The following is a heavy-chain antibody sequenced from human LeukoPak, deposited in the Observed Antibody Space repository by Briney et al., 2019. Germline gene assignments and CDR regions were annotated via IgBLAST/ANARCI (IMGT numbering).Heavy chain of an antibody. CDR2: INPNSGGT. D-gene: IGHD1-26*01. Sequence: GASVKVSCKASGYTFTGYYMHWVRQAPGQGLEWMGWINPNSGGTNYAQKVQGRVTMTRDTSISTAYMELSRLRSDDTAVYYCALEWELPTGGWFDPWGQGTLVTVSS. V-gene: IGHV1-2*02. J-gene: IGHJ5*02. CDR3: ALEWELPTGGWFDP. CDR1: GYTFTGYY.